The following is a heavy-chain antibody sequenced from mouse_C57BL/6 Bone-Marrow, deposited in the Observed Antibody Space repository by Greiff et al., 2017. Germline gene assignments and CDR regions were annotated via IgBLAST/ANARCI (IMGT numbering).Heavy chain of an antibody. CDR1: GFTFSDYY. CDR3: ARHGYYGSTSWFAY. V-gene: IGHV5-12*01. D-gene: IGHD1-1*01. Sequence: EVKLVESGGGLVQPGGSLKLSCAASGFTFSDYYMYWVRQTPEKRLEWVAYISNGGGSTYYPDTVKGRFTISRDNAKNTLYLQMSRLKSEDTAMYYCARHGYYGSTSWFAYWGQGTLVTVSA. J-gene: IGHJ3*01. CDR2: ISNGGGST.